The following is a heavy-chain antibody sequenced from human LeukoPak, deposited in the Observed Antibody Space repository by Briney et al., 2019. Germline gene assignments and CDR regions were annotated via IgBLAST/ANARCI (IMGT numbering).Heavy chain of an antibody. J-gene: IGHJ4*02. V-gene: IGHV3-21*01. CDR1: GLTFSTYC. D-gene: IGHD6-13*01. Sequence: GGSLRLSCTASGLTFSTYCMSWARQAPGKGLEWVASIGTGSSLIYYTDSVKGRFTISRDNAKNSLYLQMNSLRADDTAVYFCAKEGGSTTPGYWGQGTLVTVSS. CDR3: AKEGGSTTPGY. CDR2: IGTGSSLI.